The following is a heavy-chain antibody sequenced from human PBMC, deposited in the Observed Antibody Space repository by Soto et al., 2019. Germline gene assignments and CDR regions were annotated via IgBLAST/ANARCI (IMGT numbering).Heavy chain of an antibody. J-gene: IGHJ4*02. CDR2: ISYDGSNK. CDR1: GFTFSSYA. Sequence: QVQLVESGGGVVQPGRSLRLSCAASGFTFSSYAMHWVRQAPGKGLEWVAVISYDGSNKYYADSVKGRFTISRDNSKNTLYLQMNSLRAEDTAVYYWAREMDSSGWLFDYWGQGTLVTVSS. V-gene: IGHV3-30-3*01. D-gene: IGHD6-19*01. CDR3: AREMDSSGWLFDY.